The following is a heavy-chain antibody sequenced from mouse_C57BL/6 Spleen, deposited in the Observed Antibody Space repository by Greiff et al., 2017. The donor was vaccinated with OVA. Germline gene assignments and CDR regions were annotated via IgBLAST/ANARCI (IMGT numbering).Heavy chain of an antibody. CDR2: ISDGGSYT. CDR3: ASYDGYYPAWFAY. D-gene: IGHD2-3*01. CDR1: GFTFSSYA. J-gene: IGHJ3*01. V-gene: IGHV5-4*01. Sequence: EVHLVESGGGLVKPGGSLKLSCAASGFTFSSYAMSWVRQTPEKRLEWVATISDGGSYTYYPDNVKGRFTISRDNAKNNLYLQMSHLKSEDTAMYYCASYDGYYPAWFAYWGQGTLVTVSA.